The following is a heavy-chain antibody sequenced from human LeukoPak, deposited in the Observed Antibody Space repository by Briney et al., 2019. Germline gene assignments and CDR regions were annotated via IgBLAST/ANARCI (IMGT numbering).Heavy chain of an antibody. D-gene: IGHD3-10*01. CDR3: VRDLGPGDS. V-gene: IGHV3-74*03. J-gene: IGHJ4*02. CDR1: GVSFSSRW. CDR2: INADGTIT. Sequence: GGSLRLSCAASGVSFSSRWMHWVRQAPGKGLVWVSRINADGTITTYADSVKGRFTISRDNAKNTLYLQMNGLRADDTAVYYCVRDLGPGDSWGQGTLVTVSS.